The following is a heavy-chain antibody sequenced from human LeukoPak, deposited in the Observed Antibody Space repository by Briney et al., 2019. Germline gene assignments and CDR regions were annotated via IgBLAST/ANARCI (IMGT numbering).Heavy chain of an antibody. V-gene: IGHV3-64*01. D-gene: IGHD1-26*01. Sequence: GGSLRLSCAVSGFTFSSYAMHWVRQAPGKGLEYVSAISSIGGSTYYANSVKGRFTISRDNSKNTLYLQMGSLRAEDMAVYYCARALEWELPIDYWGQGTLVTVSS. CDR2: ISSIGGST. CDR1: GFTFSSYA. CDR3: ARALEWELPIDY. J-gene: IGHJ4*02.